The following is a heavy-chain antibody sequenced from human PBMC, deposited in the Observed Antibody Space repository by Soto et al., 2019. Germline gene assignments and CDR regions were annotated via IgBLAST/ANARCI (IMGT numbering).Heavy chain of an antibody. CDR2: IYYSGST. D-gene: IGHD1-26*01. J-gene: IGHJ4*02. V-gene: IGHV4-59*01. Sequence: SETLSLTCTVSGGSISSYYCSWIRQPPGKGLEWIGYIYYSGSTNYNPSLKSRVTISVDTSKNQFSLKLSSVTAADTAVYYCARRWGPTFDFWGQGTLVTVSS. CDR3: ARRWGPTFDF. CDR1: GGSISSYY.